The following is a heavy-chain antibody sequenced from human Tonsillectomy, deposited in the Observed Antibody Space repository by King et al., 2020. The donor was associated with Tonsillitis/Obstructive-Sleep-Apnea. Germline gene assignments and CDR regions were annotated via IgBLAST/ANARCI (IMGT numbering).Heavy chain of an antibody. V-gene: IGHV3-30*01. J-gene: IGHJ4*02. CDR1: GFTFSSYA. Sequence: VQLVESGGGVVQPGRSLRLSCAASGFTFSSYAMHWVRQAPGKGLEWVAVISYDGSNKYYADSVKGRFTISRDNSKNTLYLQMNSLRAEDTAVYYCARDPKYYDVWSGYRETGYYFDYWGQGTLVTVSS. D-gene: IGHD3-3*01. CDR2: ISYDGSNK. CDR3: ARDPKYYDVWSGYRETGYYFDY.